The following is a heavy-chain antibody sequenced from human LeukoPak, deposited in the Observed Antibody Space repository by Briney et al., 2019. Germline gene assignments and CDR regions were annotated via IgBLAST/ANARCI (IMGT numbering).Heavy chain of an antibody. V-gene: IGHV3-30*03. Sequence: PGGSLRLSCAASGFTFSIYGMHWVRQAPGKWLEWVAFISYDGSNKYYADSVKGRFTISRDNAKNSLYLQMNSLRAEDTAVYYCARKNYYGSGSLPFDHWGQGTLVTVSS. D-gene: IGHD3-10*01. CDR2: ISYDGSNK. CDR1: GFTFSIYG. CDR3: ARKNYYGSGSLPFDH. J-gene: IGHJ4*02.